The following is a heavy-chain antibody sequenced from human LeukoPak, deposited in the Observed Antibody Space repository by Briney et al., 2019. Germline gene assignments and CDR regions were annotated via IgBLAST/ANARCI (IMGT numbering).Heavy chain of an antibody. J-gene: IGHJ5*02. CDR3: ARGESSGSNWFDP. Sequence: SETLSLTCTVSGGSNSSYYWSWVRQPAGKGLEWIGRIYTSGSNNYNPSLKSRVTMSVDTSKNQFSLKLTSVTAADTAVYYCARGESSGSNWFDPWGQGTLVTVSS. CDR2: IYTSGSN. V-gene: IGHV4-4*07. CDR1: GGSNSSYY. D-gene: IGHD3-22*01.